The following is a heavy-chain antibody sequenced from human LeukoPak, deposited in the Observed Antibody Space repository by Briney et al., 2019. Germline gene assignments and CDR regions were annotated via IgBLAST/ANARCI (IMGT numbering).Heavy chain of an antibody. V-gene: IGHV4-4*07. Sequence: SETLSLTCTVSGDSISSYYWSWIRQPAGKGLEWIGRIHPSGSTNYNPSLKSRVTLSVDTPKNQFSLKLNSVTAADTAVYYCARGPPPDFDYWGRGTLVTVSS. CDR1: GDSISSYY. CDR2: IHPSGST. J-gene: IGHJ4*02. CDR3: ARGPPPDFDY.